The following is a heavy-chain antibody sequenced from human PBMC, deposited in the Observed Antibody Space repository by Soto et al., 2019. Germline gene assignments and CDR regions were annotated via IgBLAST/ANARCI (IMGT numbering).Heavy chain of an antibody. CDR3: AKEAGGYYGSGTAPYQYYYIDG. CDR1: GFAFSSYA. CDR2: ISGRSGTT. Sequence: GGSLRLSCEASGFAFSSYAMSWVRQAPGKGLEWVASISGRSGTTYYADSVKGRFTISRDNSKNTVYLQMNSLRAEDTAVFYCAKEAGGYYGSGTAPYQYYYIDGWGKGTTVTVSS. J-gene: IGHJ6*03. D-gene: IGHD3-10*01. V-gene: IGHV3-23*01.